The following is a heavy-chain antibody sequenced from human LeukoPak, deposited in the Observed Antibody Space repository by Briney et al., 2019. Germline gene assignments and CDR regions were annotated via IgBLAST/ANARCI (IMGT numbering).Heavy chain of an antibody. J-gene: IGHJ4*02. CDR3: ARGMWSYYGSSGYFDY. V-gene: IGHV4-59*01. CDR2: IYYSGST. D-gene: IGHD3-22*01. Sequence: SETLSLTCTVSGGSISSYYWSWIRQPPGKGLEWIGYIYYSGSTNYNPSLKSRVTISVGTSKNQFSLKLSSVTAADTAVYYCARGMWSYYGSSGYFDYWGQGTLVTVSS. CDR1: GGSISSYY.